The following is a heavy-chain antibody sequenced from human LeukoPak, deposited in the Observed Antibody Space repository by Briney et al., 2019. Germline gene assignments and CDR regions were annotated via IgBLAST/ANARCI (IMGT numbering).Heavy chain of an antibody. D-gene: IGHD2-15*01. J-gene: IGHJ5*02. V-gene: IGHV1-46*01. CDR2: INPSGDST. CDR3: ARGKWSPWDWFDP. Sequence: GASVKVSCKASGYTFTSYYLHWVRQAPGQGLEWMGIINPSGDSTTYAQRFQDRITMTRDTSTSTVYMELSRLRSDDTAVYYCARGKWSPWDWFDPWGQGTLVTVSS. CDR1: GYTFTSYY.